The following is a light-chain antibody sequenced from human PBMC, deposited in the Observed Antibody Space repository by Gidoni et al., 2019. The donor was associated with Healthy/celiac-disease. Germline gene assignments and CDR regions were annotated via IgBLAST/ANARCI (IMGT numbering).Light chain of an antibody. CDR3: QQNGSSPFT. J-gene: IGKJ3*01. CDR1: QSVSSNY. CDR2: GAS. Sequence: VLTQSPGTLSLSPGERATLSCRASQSVSSNYFAWYQQNPDQAPRLLIYGASSRATGPPDRFSGSGSGTDFTLTISRLEPEDFAVYYCQQNGSSPFTFGPGTKVDIK. V-gene: IGKV3-20*01.